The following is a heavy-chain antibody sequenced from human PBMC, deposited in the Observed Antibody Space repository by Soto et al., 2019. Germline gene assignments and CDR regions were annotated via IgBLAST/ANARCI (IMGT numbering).Heavy chain of an antibody. CDR2: IYYSGST. V-gene: IGHV4-31*03. Sequence: QVQLQESGPGLVKPSQTLSLTCTVSGGSISSGGYYWSWIRQHPGKGLEWIGYIYYSGSTYYNPSLKSRVTISVETSKNQFSLKLSSVTAADTAVYYCARGIFWSGYLTRNYFDYWGQGTLVTVSS. CDR1: GGSISSGGYY. J-gene: IGHJ4*02. CDR3: ARGIFWSGYLTRNYFDY. D-gene: IGHD3-3*01.